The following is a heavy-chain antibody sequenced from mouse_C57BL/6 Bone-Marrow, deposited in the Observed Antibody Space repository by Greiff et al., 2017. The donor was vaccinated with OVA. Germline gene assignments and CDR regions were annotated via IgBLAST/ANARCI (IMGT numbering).Heavy chain of an antibody. Sequence: EVKLVESGGGLVKPGGSLKLSCAASGFTFSDYGMHWVRQAPETGLEWVAYISSGSSTLYYADTVKGRFTISRAKAKNTLFLQMTSLRSEDTAMYYCAKSLYYFDYWGQGTTLTVSS. D-gene: IGHD6-5*01. V-gene: IGHV5-17*01. CDR1: GFTFSDYG. J-gene: IGHJ2*01. CDR3: AKSLYYFDY. CDR2: ISSGSSTL.